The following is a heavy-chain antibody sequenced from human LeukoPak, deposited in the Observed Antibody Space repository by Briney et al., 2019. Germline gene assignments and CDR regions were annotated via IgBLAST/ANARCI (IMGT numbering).Heavy chain of an antibody. CDR3: ARNYYDSSGYPNFDY. Sequence: ASVKVSCKTSGYTFTSYYMHWVRQAPGQGLEWMGIINPSGGSTSYAQKFQGRVTMTRDTSTSTVYMELSSLRSEDTAVYYCARNYYDSSGYPNFDYWGQGTLVTVSS. V-gene: IGHV1-46*01. CDR2: INPSGGST. CDR1: GYTFTSYY. D-gene: IGHD3-22*01. J-gene: IGHJ4*02.